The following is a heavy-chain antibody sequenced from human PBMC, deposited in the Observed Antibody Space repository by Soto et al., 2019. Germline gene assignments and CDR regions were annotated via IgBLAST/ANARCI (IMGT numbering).Heavy chain of an antibody. D-gene: IGHD2-2*01. Sequence: PGGSLRLSCAASGLTFSSFWMSWVRQAPGKGPEWVASINQDGSNKQYVDSVKGRFTISRDNSKNTLYLQMNSLRAEDTAVYYCASASEAGYCISTSCYDYYYGMDVWGQGTTVTVSS. V-gene: IGHV3-7*01. J-gene: IGHJ6*02. CDR3: ASASEAGYCISTSCYDYYYGMDV. CDR2: INQDGSNK. CDR1: GLTFSSFW.